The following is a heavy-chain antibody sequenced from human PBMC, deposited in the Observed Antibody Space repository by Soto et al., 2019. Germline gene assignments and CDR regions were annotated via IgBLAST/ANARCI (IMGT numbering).Heavy chain of an antibody. CDR3: ARHGYNYGGGYFAY. CDR2: IYSGGST. D-gene: IGHD5-18*01. Sequence: EVQLVESGGGLVQPGGSLRLSCAASGVTVSSNYMSWVRQAPGKGLEWVSVIYSGGSTYYADSVKGRFTISRDNSKHTLYLKMNSLRAEDTAVYYCARHGYNYGGGYFAYWGQGTLVTVSS. V-gene: IGHV3-66*04. CDR1: GVTVSSNY. J-gene: IGHJ4*02.